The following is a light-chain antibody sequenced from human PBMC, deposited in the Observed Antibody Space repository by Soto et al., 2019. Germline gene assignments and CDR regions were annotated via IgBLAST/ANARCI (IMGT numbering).Light chain of an antibody. Sequence: DIQMTQSASSLSASVGDTVTITCGASQTINNCLAWYQQKPGKAPKLLISDASSLEPGVPSRFSGSVSGTEFTISINSLKPDDVSTYYCQQSESYSGTFGPGTKVDIK. V-gene: IGKV1-5*01. CDR2: DAS. CDR3: QQSESYSGT. J-gene: IGKJ1*01. CDR1: QTINNC.